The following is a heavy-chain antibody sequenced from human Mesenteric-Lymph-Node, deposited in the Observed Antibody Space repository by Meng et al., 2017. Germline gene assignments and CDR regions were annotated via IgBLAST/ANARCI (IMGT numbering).Heavy chain of an antibody. D-gene: IGHD5-18*01. CDR3: ASGSRIRYLDY. V-gene: IGHV4-34*01. Sequence: KVSEKLSRTSSGYCVSICGYQWRRHRPEPGRGMMCIVETNNSGTNYYNTSPKSPVTTTVTTSKNLFTLKLSSVTAEDTAVYYCASGSRIRYLDYWGQGTLVTVSS. CDR1: CVSICGYQ. CDR2: TNNSGTN. J-gene: IGHJ4*02.